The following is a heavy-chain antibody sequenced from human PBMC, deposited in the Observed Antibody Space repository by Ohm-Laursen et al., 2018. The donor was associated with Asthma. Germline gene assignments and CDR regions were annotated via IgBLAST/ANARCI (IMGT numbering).Heavy chain of an antibody. CDR2: IYYSGST. CDR3: ARRGWYVLDY. CDR1: GGSISSSSYY. Sequence: SQTLSLTCTVSGGSISSSSYYWGWIRQPPGKGLEWIGSIYYSGSTYYNPSLKSRVTISVDTSKNQFSLKLSSVTAADTAVYYCARRGWYVLDYWGQGTLVTVSS. D-gene: IGHD6-19*01. J-gene: IGHJ4*02. V-gene: IGHV4-39*01.